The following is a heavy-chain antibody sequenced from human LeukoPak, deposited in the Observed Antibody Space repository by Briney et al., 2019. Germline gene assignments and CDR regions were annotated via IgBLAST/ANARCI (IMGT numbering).Heavy chain of an antibody. D-gene: IGHD1-1*01. V-gene: IGHV1-2*02. Sequence: ASVKVSCKAPGYTFTGYYMHWVRQAPGQGLEWMGWINPNSGDTNYAQNFQGRVTMTRDTSISTAYMELSRLKSDDTALYYCARDMGTGRAFDIWGQGTKVTVSS. CDR2: INPNSGDT. CDR1: GYTFTGYY. J-gene: IGHJ3*02. CDR3: ARDMGTGRAFDI.